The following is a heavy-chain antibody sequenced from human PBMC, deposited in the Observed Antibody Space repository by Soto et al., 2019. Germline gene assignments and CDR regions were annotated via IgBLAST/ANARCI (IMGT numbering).Heavy chain of an antibody. V-gene: IGHV3-21*01. CDR3: ARDDYGAGYSDY. CDR1: GFTFSSYS. CDR2: ISSSSSYI. J-gene: IGHJ4*02. D-gene: IGHD4-17*01. Sequence: PGGSLRLSCAASGFTFSSYSMNWVRQAPGKGLEWVSSISSSSSYIYYADSVKGRFTISRDNAKNSLYLQMNSLRAEDTAVYYCARDDYGAGYSDYWGQGTLVTVSS.